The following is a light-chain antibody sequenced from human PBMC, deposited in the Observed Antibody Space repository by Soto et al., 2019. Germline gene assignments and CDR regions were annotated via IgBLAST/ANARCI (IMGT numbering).Light chain of an antibody. CDR2: DAS. V-gene: IGKV1-5*01. CDR1: QPISSW. Sequence: DLQMTQSPPTLSASVGDRVTITCRASQPISSWLAWYHQQPGKAPKLLIYDASNLESVVPSRFSGSGSGTEFTLTISILQPEDCLIYYCQQYENYWTFGQGTKVEI. CDR3: QQYENYWT. J-gene: IGKJ1*01.